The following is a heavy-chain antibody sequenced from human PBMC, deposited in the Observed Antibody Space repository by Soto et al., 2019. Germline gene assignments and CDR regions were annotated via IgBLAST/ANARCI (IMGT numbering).Heavy chain of an antibody. J-gene: IGHJ6*02. D-gene: IGHD7-27*01. CDR1: GFTFSSYG. CDR2: ISYDGSNK. V-gene: IGHV3-30*18. Sequence: GGSLRLSCAASGFTFSSYGMHWVRQAPGKGLEWVAVISYDGSNKYYADSVKGRFTISRDNSKNTLYLQMNSLRAEDKAVYYCAKGTGEDYYYGMDVWGQGTTVTVSS. CDR3: AKGTGEDYYYGMDV.